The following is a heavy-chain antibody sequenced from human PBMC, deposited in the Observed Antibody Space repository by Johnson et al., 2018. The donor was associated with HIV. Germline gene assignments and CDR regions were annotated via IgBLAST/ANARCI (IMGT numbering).Heavy chain of an antibody. Sequence: VQLVESGGGLGQPGGSLRLSCVDSGFTFNNYWMHWVRQAPGKGLVWVSRINADGRSTTYADSVKGRFTISRDNAQNTLYLQMNSLRAEDTAVYYCASPQAGDYPQDDAFHIWGQGTVVTVSS. CDR2: INADGRST. V-gene: IGHV3-74*01. J-gene: IGHJ3*02. CDR1: GFTFNNYW. CDR3: ASPQAGDYPQDDAFHI. D-gene: IGHD4-17*01.